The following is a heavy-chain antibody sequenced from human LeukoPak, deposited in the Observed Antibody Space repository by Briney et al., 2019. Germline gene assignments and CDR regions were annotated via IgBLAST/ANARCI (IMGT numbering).Heavy chain of an antibody. D-gene: IGHD3-3*01. J-gene: IGHJ5*02. CDR1: GYTFTSYG. V-gene: IGHV1-18*01. CDR2: ISAYNGNT. CDR3: AREGDRTYYDFWSGNNWFDP. Sequence: GASVKVSCKASGYTFTSYGISWVRQAPGQGLEWMGWISAYNGNTNHAQKLQGRVTMTTDTSTSTAYMELRSLRSDDTAVYYCAREGDRTYYDFWSGNNWFDPWGQGTLVTVSS.